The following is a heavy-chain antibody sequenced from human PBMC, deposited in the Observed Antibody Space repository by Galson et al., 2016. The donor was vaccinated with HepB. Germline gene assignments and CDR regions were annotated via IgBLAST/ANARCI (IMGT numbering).Heavy chain of an antibody. CDR3: ARSISRTNGPPFDY. D-gene: IGHD1-20*01. V-gene: IGHV3-33*01. Sequence: SLRLSCAASGFTFRNYGMHWVRQAPGKGLEWVALIWYDGSEEYYADSVKGRFTISRDNSKNALYLQMNSLRAEDTAAYYCARSISRTNGPPFDYWGQGTLVTVSS. J-gene: IGHJ4*02. CDR1: GFTFRNYG. CDR2: IWYDGSEE.